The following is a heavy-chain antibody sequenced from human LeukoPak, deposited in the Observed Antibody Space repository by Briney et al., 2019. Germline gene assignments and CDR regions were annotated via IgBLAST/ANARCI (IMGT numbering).Heavy chain of an antibody. CDR2: ISGSGGST. CDR1: GFTFSSYA. J-gene: IGHJ3*02. CDR3: AARNYYDSHAFDI. Sequence: GGSPRLSCAASGFTFSSYAMSWVRQAPGKGLEWVSAISGSGGSTYYADSVKGRFTISRDNSKNTLYLQMNSLRAEDTAVYYCAARNYYDSHAFDIWGQGTMVTVSS. D-gene: IGHD3-22*01. V-gene: IGHV3-23*01.